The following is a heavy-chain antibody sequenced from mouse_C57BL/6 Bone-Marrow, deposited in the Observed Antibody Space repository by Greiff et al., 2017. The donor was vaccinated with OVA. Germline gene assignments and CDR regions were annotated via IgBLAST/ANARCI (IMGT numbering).Heavy chain of an antibody. D-gene: IGHD1-1*01. CDR3: ARGEFYYYGSSEYYFDY. CDR1: GYTFTSYG. CDR2: IYPRSGNT. Sequence: QVQLQQSGAELARPGASVKLSCKASGYTFTSYGISWVKQRTGQGLEWIGEIYPRSGNTYYNEKFKGKATLTADKSSSTAYMELRSLTSEDSAVYFCARGEFYYYGSSEYYFDYWGQGTTLTVSS. V-gene: IGHV1-81*01. J-gene: IGHJ2*01.